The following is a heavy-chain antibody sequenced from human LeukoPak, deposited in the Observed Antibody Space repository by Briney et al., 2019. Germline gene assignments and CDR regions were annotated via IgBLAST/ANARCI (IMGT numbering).Heavy chain of an antibody. CDR2: IKSKTDGGTT. Sequence: GGSLRLSCAASGFTFSNAWMSWFRQAPGKGLEWVGRIKSKTDGGTTDYAAPVKGRFTISRDDSKNTLYLEMNSLKTEDTAVYYCTVRGETTVTTVDYWGQGTLVTVSS. J-gene: IGHJ4*02. CDR1: GFTFSNAW. V-gene: IGHV3-15*01. D-gene: IGHD4-17*01. CDR3: TVRGETTVTTVDY.